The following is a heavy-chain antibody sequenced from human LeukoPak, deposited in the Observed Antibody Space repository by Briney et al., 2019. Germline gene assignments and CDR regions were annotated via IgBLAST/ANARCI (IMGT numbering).Heavy chain of an antibody. D-gene: IGHD5-12*01. V-gene: IGHV3-21*01. CDR3: ARDEIGVTTRGNYYSYMDV. Sequence: GGSLRLSCAASGFNLRSHYMTWVRQAPGKSLEWVASIISSSRSVYYRDSVKGRFTISTDNAKNSLYLQMNSLRAEDTAVYYCARDEIGVTTRGNYYSYMDVWGKGTTVTVSS. J-gene: IGHJ6*03. CDR2: IISSSRSV. CDR1: GFNLRSHY.